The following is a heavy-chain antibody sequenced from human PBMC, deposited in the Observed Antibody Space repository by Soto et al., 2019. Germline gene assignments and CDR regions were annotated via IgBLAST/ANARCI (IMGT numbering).Heavy chain of an antibody. D-gene: IGHD2-15*01. J-gene: IGHJ6*02. CDR3: ARVGGYCSGGSCYYYYGMDV. CDR2: IGTAGDT. V-gene: IGHV3-13*01. CDR1: GFTFSSYD. Sequence: GSLRLSCAASGFTFSSYDMHWVRQATGKGLEWVSAIGTAGDTYYPGSVKGRFTISRENAKNSLYLQMNSLRAGDTAVYYCARVGGYCSGGSCYYYYGMDVWGQGTTVTV.